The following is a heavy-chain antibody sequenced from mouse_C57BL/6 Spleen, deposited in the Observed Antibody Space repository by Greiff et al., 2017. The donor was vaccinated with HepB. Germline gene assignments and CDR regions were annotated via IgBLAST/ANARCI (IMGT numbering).Heavy chain of an antibody. Sequence: EVQLVESGGGLVQPGGYMKLSCVASGFTFSNYWMNWVRQSPEKGLEWVAQIRLKSDNYATHYAESVKGRFTISRDDSKSSVYLQMNNLRAEDTGIYYCTKGELGRYFDYWGQGTTLTVSS. V-gene: IGHV6-3*01. J-gene: IGHJ2*01. CDR1: GFTFSNYW. CDR3: TKGELGRYFDY. D-gene: IGHD4-1*01. CDR2: IRLKSDNYAT.